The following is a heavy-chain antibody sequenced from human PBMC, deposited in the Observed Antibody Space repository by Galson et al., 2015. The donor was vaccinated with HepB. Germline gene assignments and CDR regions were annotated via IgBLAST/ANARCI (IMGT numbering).Heavy chain of an antibody. J-gene: IGHJ6*02. D-gene: IGHD3-3*01. V-gene: IGHV3-21*01. Sequence: SLRLSCAASGFTFSSYSMNWVRQAPGKGLEWVSSISSSSSYIYYADSVKGRFTISRDNAKNSLYLQMNSLRAEDTAVYYCARGGWDYDFWSGYLIGDYGMDVWGQGTTVTVSS. CDR1: GFTFSSYS. CDR3: ARGGWDYDFWSGYLIGDYGMDV. CDR2: ISSSSSYI.